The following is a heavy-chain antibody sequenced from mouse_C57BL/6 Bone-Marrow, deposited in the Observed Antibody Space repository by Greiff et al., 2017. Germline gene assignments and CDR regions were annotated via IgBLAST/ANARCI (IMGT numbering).Heavy chain of an antibody. CDR1: GYTFTDYE. J-gene: IGHJ4*01. Sequence: VQLQQSGAELVRPGASVTLSCKASGYTFTDYEMHWVKQTPVHGLEWIGAIDPETGGTAYNQKFKGKAILTAAKSSSTAYMELRSLPSEDSAVYYCTRGGSTIVTHYYAMDYWGQGTSVTVSS. D-gene: IGHD2-5*01. V-gene: IGHV1-15*01. CDR2: IDPETGGT. CDR3: TRGGSTIVTHYYAMDY.